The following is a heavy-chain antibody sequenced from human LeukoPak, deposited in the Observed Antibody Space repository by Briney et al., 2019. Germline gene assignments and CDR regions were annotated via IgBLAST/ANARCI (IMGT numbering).Heavy chain of an antibody. V-gene: IGHV1-3*01. Sequence: GASVKVSCKASGYTFTSYAIHWVRQAPGQRLEWMGWISAGNGNTKYSQNFQGRVTFISNTSATTAFMELSSLRSEDAAVYYCARDSPSLDYYGSGSSIDYWGQGTLVTVSS. J-gene: IGHJ4*02. CDR3: ARDSPSLDYYGSGSSIDY. CDR2: ISAGNGNT. D-gene: IGHD3-10*01. CDR1: GYTFTSYA.